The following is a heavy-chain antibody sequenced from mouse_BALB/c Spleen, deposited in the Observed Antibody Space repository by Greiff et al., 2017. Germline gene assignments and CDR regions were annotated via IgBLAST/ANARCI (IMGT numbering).Heavy chain of an antibody. Sequence: VQLQESGPELVKPGASVKISCKASGYAFSSSWMNWVKQRPGQGLEWIGRIYPGDGDTNYNGKFKGKATLTADKSSSTAYMQLSSLTSVDSAVYFCARSRGRDWFAYWGQGTLVTVSA. D-gene: IGHD3-3*01. J-gene: IGHJ3*01. CDR3: ARSRGRDWFAY. V-gene: IGHV1-82*01. CDR1: GYAFSSSW. CDR2: IYPGDGDT.